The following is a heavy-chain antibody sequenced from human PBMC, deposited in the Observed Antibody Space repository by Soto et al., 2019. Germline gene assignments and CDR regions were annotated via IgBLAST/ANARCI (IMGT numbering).Heavy chain of an antibody. V-gene: IGHV4-31*03. J-gene: IGHJ5*02. CDR1: GGSISSGGYY. Sequence: QVQLQESGPGLVKPSQTLSLTCTVSGGSISSGGYYWSWIRQHPGKGLEWIGYIYYSGSTYYNPSLTSRVTISVDTSKNQFSLKLSSVTAADTAVYYCARELGSIAARRGDNWFDPWGQGTLVTVSS. CDR3: ARELGSIAARRGDNWFDP. D-gene: IGHD6-6*01. CDR2: IYYSGST.